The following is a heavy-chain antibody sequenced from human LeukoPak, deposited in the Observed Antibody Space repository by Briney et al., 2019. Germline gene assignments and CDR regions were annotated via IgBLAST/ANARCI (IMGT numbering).Heavy chain of an antibody. CDR1: GFTFSSYA. CDR2: ISSNGGST. Sequence: GGSLRLSCSASGFTFSSYAMHWVRQAPGKGLEYVSAISSNGGSTYYADSVKGRFTISRDNSKNTLYLQMSSLRAEDTAVYYCVKDRGYGPRGGAFDIWGQGTMVTVSS. CDR3: VKDRGYGPRGGAFDI. D-gene: IGHD3-10*01. J-gene: IGHJ3*02. V-gene: IGHV3-64D*06.